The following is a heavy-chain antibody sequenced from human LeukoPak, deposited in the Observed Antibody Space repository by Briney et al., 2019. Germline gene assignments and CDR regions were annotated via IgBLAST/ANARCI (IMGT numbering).Heavy chain of an antibody. CDR2: ISSSTTYT. D-gene: IGHD4-17*01. V-gene: IGHV3-11*06. CDR1: GFTFSYYY. CDR3: ARDKSGTLGEYDAFDI. Sequence: GGSLRLSCAASGFTFSYYYMSWSRQAPGKGLEWISYISSSTTYTNYADSVKGRFTISRDNAKNSLFLQMNSLRAEDTAVYYCARDKSGTLGEYDAFDIWGQGTMVTVSS. J-gene: IGHJ3*02.